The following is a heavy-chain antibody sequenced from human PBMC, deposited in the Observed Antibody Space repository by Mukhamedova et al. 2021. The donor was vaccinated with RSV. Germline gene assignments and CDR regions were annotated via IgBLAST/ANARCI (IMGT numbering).Heavy chain of an antibody. Sequence: EYIGYIYNSGTTNYSPSLKSRVTISVDTSKNQFSLELSSVAAADTAVYYCARWGGGKDANFPCWGQGTRVT. J-gene: IGHJ4*02. D-gene: IGHD2/OR15-2a*01. CDR3: ARWGGGKDANFPC. CDR2: IYNSGTT. V-gene: IGHV4-59*01.